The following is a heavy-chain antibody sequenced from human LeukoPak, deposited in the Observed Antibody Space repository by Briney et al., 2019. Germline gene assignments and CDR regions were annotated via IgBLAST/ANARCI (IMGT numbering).Heavy chain of an antibody. CDR3: ARGDLPSSAFDI. CDR1: GGSISSGDYY. CDR2: IYYSGST. V-gene: IGHV4-30-4*08. D-gene: IGHD2-21*02. J-gene: IGHJ3*02. Sequence: SETLSLTCTVSGGSISSGDYYWSWIRQPPGKGLEWIGYIYYSGSTYYNPSLKSRVTISVDTSKNQFSLKLSSVTAADTAVYYCARGDLPSSAFDIWGQGTMVTVSS.